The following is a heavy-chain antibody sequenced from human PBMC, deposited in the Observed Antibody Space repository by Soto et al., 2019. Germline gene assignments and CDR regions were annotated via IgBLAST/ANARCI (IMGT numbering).Heavy chain of an antibody. CDR2: IADTV. Sequence: PGGSLRLSCAASGFTFRDYYMSWIRQAPGKGLECVAYIADTVYYADSVRGRFTISRDDAKKSLFLQMSSLRAEDTAIYYCARRIVAMASHAFDIWGQGTVVTVSS. D-gene: IGHD1-26*01. J-gene: IGHJ3*02. CDR1: GFTFRDYY. V-gene: IGHV3-11*01. CDR3: ARRIVAMASHAFDI.